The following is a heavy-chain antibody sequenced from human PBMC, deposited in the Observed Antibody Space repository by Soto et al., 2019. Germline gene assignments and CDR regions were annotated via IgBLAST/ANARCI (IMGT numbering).Heavy chain of an antibody. CDR1: GFTFSSYA. D-gene: IGHD3-9*01. J-gene: IGHJ4*02. CDR2: ITGSGGST. CDR3: AKVFRYYDILTGYPYFDS. Sequence: PGGSLRLSCAASGFTFSSYAMNWVRQAPGKGLEWVSSITGSGGSTYYADSVKGRFTISRDNSKNTLYLQMNSLRAEDTAVYYCAKVFRYYDILTGYPYFDSWGQGTLVTVSS. V-gene: IGHV3-23*01.